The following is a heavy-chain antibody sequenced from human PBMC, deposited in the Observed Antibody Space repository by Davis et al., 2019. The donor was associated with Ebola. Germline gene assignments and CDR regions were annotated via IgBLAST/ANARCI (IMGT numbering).Heavy chain of an antibody. Sequence: MPGGSLRLSCAVYGGSFSGYYWSWIRQPPGKGLEWIGEINHSGGTNYNPSLKSRVTISVDTSKNQFSLKLSSVTGADTAVYYCARLSVVLDYWGQGTLVTISS. J-gene: IGHJ4*02. V-gene: IGHV4-34*01. D-gene: IGHD3-22*01. CDR3: ARLSVVLDY. CDR2: INHSGGT. CDR1: GGSFSGYY.